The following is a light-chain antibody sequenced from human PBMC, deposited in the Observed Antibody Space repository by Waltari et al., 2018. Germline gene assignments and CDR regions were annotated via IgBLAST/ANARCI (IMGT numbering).Light chain of an antibody. CDR1: SSDVCGYNY. CDR2: DVT. J-gene: IGLJ2*01. CDR3: ASYTSTRTVV. Sequence: QSALTQPASVSGSPGQSITISCSGTSSDVCGYNYVSWYQQHPGNAPKLIIFDVTRWPSGVSNRFSGSKSGNTASLTIFGLQAEDEADYYCASYTSTRTVVFGGGTRVTVL. V-gene: IGLV2-14*03.